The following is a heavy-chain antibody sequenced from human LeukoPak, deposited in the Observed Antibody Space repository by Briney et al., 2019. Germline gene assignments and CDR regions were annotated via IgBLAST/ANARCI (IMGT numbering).Heavy chain of an antibody. D-gene: IGHD1-7*01. V-gene: IGHV3-15*04. CDR3: TTGTGTNDY. J-gene: IGHJ4*02. CDR2: IEIKTDGGRT. CDR1: GITFTNAW. Sequence: GGSLRLSCAASGITFTNAWMSWVRQAPGKGLEWVGRIEIKTDGGRTDYAAPVKGRFTFSRDASKNTYYLQLNSLHIEDTAVYYCTTGTGTNDYWGQGTLVTVSS.